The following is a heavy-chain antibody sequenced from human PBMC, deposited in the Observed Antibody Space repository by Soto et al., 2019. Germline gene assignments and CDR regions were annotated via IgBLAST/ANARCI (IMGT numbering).Heavy chain of an antibody. Sequence: GGSLRLSCAATGFSFSRYTMSWVRLAPGKGLEWVSSITTSAYFMYYADSVRGRFTISRDNAKNSLYLQMNSLRAEDTAVYYCARDLGDSRSSSWDYYYGMDVWGQGTTVTVSS. J-gene: IGHJ6*02. D-gene: IGHD6-6*01. CDR3: ARDLGDSRSSSWDYYYGMDV. V-gene: IGHV3-21*01. CDR1: GFSFSRYT. CDR2: ITTSAYFM.